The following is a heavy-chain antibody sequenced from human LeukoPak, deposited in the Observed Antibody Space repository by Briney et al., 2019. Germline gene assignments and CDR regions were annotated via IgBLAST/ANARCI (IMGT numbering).Heavy chain of an antibody. CDR1: GGSISSGDYY. V-gene: IGHV4-30-4*08. Sequence: SQTLSLTCTVSGGSISSGDYYWSWIRQPPGKGLEWIGYIYYSGSTNYNPSLKSRVTISVDTSKNQFSLKLSSVTAADTAVYYCARTFIAASYFDYWGQGTLVTVSS. CDR2: IYYSGST. J-gene: IGHJ4*02. D-gene: IGHD6-6*01. CDR3: ARTFIAASYFDY.